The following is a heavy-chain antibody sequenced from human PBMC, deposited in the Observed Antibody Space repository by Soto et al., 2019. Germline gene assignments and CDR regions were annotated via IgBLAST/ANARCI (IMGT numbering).Heavy chain of an antibody. Sequence: SVKVSCKASGGTFSSYAISWVRQAPGQGLEWMGGIIPIFGTANYAQKFQGRVTITADESTSTAYMELSSLRSEDTAVYYCARGDGLGYCSGGSCYSAHPGAFDIWGQGTMVTGSS. D-gene: IGHD2-15*01. J-gene: IGHJ3*02. CDR3: ARGDGLGYCSGGSCYSAHPGAFDI. CDR2: IIPIFGTA. V-gene: IGHV1-69*13. CDR1: GGTFSSYA.